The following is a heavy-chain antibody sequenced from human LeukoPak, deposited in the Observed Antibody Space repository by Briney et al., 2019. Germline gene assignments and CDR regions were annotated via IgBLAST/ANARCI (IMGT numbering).Heavy chain of an antibody. V-gene: IGHV4-4*07. Sequence: SETLSLTCTVSGGSISSYYWSWIRQPAGKGLEWIGRVYSSGSTNYNPSLKGRVTMSVDTSKNQFSLELTSVTAADTAVYYCARDRTGSASYYGAGDYWGQGTLVTVSS. CDR2: VYSSGST. J-gene: IGHJ4*02. CDR3: ARDRTGSASYYGAGDY. CDR1: GGSISSYY. D-gene: IGHD1-26*01.